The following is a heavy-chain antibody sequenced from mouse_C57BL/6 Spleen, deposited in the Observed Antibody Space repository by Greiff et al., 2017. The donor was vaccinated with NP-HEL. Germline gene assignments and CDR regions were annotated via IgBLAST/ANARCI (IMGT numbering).Heavy chain of an antibody. Sequence: EVQVVESGGGLVKPGGSLKLSCAASGFTFSDYGMHWVRQAPEKGLEWVAYISSGSSTIYYADTVKGRFTISRDNAKNTLFLQMTSLRSEDTAMYYCARPTHYYAMDYWGQGTSVTVSS. CDR1: GFTFSDYG. CDR3: ARPTHYYAMDY. V-gene: IGHV5-17*01. D-gene: IGHD6-1*01. J-gene: IGHJ4*01. CDR2: ISSGSSTI.